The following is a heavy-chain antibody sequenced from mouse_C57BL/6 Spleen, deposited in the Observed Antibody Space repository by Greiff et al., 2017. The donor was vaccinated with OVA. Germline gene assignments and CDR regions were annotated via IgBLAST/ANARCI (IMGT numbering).Heavy chain of an antibody. CDR3: ATGSSPWVAY. D-gene: IGHD1-1*01. V-gene: IGHV1-39*01. CDR1: GYSFTDYN. Sequence: EVQLKQSGPELVKPGASVKISCKASGYSFTDYNMNWVQQSNGKSLEWIGAINPNYGTSSYNQKLTGKATLTVVQSSSTAYMQLNSLTSEDAAVNYFATGSSPWVAYWGQGTLVTVSS. J-gene: IGHJ3*01. CDR2: INPNYGTS.